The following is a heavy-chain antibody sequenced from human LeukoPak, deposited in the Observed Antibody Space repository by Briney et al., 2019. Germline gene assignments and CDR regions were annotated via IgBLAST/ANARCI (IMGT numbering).Heavy chain of an antibody. CDR1: GYTFTSNY. J-gene: IGHJ3*02. CDR2: ISPSGGST. Sequence: GASVKVSCKAFGYTFTSNYMHWVRQAPGQGPEWMGVISPSGGSTTYAQKFQGRVTLTRDMSTSTDYLELSSLRSEDTAVYYCAKDHLNYYDSSGYGHDAFDIWGQGTMVTVSS. V-gene: IGHV1-46*01. CDR3: AKDHLNYYDSSGYGHDAFDI. D-gene: IGHD3-22*01.